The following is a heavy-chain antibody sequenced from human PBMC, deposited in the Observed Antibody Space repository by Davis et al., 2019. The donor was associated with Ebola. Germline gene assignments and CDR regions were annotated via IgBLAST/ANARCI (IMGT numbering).Heavy chain of an antibody. CDR2: INHSGST. V-gene: IGHV4-34*01. J-gene: IGHJ4*02. CDR3: ARGLHGYDRYTALAY. CDR1: GGSFSGNY. D-gene: IGHD5-12*01. Sequence: MPSETLSLTCAVYGGSFSGNYWGWIRQPPGKGLEWIGQINHSGSTNYNPSLKSRVTISVDTSKNQFSLKLSSVTAADTAVYYCARGLHGYDRYTALAYWGQGTLVTVSS.